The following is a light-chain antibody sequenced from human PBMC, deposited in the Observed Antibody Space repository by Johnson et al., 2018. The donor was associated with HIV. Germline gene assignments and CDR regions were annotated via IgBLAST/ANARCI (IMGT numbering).Light chain of an antibody. CDR2: DNT. CDR1: NSNIGSYY. CDR3: GTWDSSLSIYV. V-gene: IGLV1-51*01. Sequence: QSVLTQPASVSAASGLKVNISCSGSNSNIGSYYVSWYQHLPGTAPKLLIYDNTKRPSGIPDRFSGSKSRTSATLGITGLQTGDEADYYCGTWDSSLSIYVFGTGTKVTVL. J-gene: IGLJ1*01.